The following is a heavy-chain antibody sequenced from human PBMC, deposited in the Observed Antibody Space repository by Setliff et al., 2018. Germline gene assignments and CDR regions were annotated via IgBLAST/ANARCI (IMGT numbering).Heavy chain of an antibody. Sequence: GASVKVSCKASGYTFTSYGISWVRQAPGQGLEWMGWISAYNGDTKIAQNLQGRVTMTTDTSTSTAYMELRSLRSDDTAVYYCARADYSSSLHYFDYWGQGTLVTVSS. CDR2: ISAYNGDT. CDR1: GYTFTSYG. D-gene: IGHD6-13*01. J-gene: IGHJ4*02. V-gene: IGHV1-18*01. CDR3: ARADYSSSLHYFDY.